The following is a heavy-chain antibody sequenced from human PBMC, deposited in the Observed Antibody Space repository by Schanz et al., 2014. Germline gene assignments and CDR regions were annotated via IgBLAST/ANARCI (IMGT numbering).Heavy chain of an antibody. CDR2: ISWNSGSV. CDR3: ASDGTAATTAFEY. Sequence: EVQLVESGGGLVQPGRSLRLSCAASGFTFDNYAMHWVRQAPGKGLEWVSSISWNSGSVAYAASVKGRFTISRDDAKNPLYQQMNSLRAEATAVYYSASDGTAATTAFEYWGQGVLVTVSS. CDR1: GFTFDNYA. V-gene: IGHV3-9*01. D-gene: IGHD1-1*01. J-gene: IGHJ4*02.